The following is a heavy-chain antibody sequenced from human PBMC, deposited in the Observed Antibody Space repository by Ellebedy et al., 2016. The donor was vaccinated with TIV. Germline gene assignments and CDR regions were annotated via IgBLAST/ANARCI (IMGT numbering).Heavy chain of an antibody. D-gene: IGHD1-1*01. Sequence: PGGSLRLSCAASGFTFSSYWMSWVRQAPGKGLEWVANIKQDGSEKYYVDSVKGRFTISRDNAKNSLYLQMNSLRAEDTAVYDCARDDGYNWNDSPFDYWGQGTLVTVSS. V-gene: IGHV3-7*01. CDR2: IKQDGSEK. CDR3: ARDDGYNWNDSPFDY. J-gene: IGHJ4*02. CDR1: GFTFSSYW.